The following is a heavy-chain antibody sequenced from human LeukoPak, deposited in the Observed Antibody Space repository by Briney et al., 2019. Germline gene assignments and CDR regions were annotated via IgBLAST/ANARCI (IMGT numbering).Heavy chain of an antibody. CDR3: AKDRYSYAFEYSDS. Sequence: GGSLRLSCAASGFTFNYYGMSWVRQAPGQGLELVAVISGAGSTTSYTDSVKGRFTVSRDNSKNTLSLQVSSLRTEDTAVYYCAKDRYSYAFEYSDSWGQGTLVTVSS. J-gene: IGHJ4*02. CDR2: ISGAGSTT. V-gene: IGHV3-23*01. CDR1: GFTFNYYG. D-gene: IGHD5-18*01.